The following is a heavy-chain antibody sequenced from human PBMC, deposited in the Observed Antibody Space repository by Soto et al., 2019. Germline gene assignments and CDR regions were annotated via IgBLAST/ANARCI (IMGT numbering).Heavy chain of an antibody. V-gene: IGHV3-9*01. CDR2: ISWNSGSI. D-gene: IGHD6-13*01. J-gene: IGHJ4*02. Sequence: GGSLRLSCAASGFTFDDYAMHWVRQAPGKGLEWVSGISWNSGSIGYADSVKGRFTISRDNAKNSLYLQMNSLRAEDTALYYCAKDIIGSSSWFHFDHWGQGTLVTVSS. CDR1: GFTFDDYA. CDR3: AKDIIGSSSWFHFDH.